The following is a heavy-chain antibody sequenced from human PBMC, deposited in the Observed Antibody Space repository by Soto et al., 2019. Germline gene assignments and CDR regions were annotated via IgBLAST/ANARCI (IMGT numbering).Heavy chain of an antibody. J-gene: IGHJ6*02. CDR1: GGSFSGYY. D-gene: IGHD3-10*01. CDR3: ARDVGYGSGSHYYYGMDV. CDR2: INHSGST. Sequence: PSETLSLTCAVYGGSFSGYYWSWIRQPPGKGLEWIGEINHSGSTNYNPSLKSRVTISVDTSKNQFSLKLSSVTAADTAVYYCARDVGYGSGSHYYYGMDVWGQGTTLTVSS. V-gene: IGHV4-34*01.